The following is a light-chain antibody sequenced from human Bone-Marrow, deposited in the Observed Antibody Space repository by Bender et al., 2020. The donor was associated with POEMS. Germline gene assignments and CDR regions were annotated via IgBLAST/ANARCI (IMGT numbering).Light chain of an antibody. Sequence: QSVLTQPPSVSAAPGQKVTISCSGSNSNIGNNYVSWYQQFPGTAPKVLIYDNNERPSGIPDRFSGSKSATSATLGISDIQSEDEGDYYCSSWDDSLSGWVFGGGTKLTVL. V-gene: IGLV1-51*01. CDR1: NSNIGNNY. CDR3: SSWDDSLSGWV. CDR2: DNN. J-gene: IGLJ3*02.